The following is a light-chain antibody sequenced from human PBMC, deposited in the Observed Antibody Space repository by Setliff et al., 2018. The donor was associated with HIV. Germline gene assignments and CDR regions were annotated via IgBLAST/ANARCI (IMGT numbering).Light chain of an antibody. CDR1: SNDVGGYNY. CDR3: SSYTGSSTLYV. J-gene: IGLJ1*01. V-gene: IGLV2-14*01. CDR2: EVS. Sequence: QSVLTQPASVSGSPGQSITISCTGSSNDVGGYNYVSWYQQDPGKAPKLMIYEVSNRPSGVSDRFSGSKSGDTASLTISGLQAEDEADYYCSSYTGSSTLYVFGTGTKVTVL.